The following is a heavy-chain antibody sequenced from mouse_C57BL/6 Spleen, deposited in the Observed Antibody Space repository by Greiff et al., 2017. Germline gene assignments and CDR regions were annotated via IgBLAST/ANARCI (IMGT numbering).Heavy chain of an antibody. CDR3: ARETAQAKDAMDY. J-gene: IGHJ4*01. D-gene: IGHD3-2*02. CDR2: IYPGSGNT. Sequence: VQLQQSGAELVRPGASVKLSCKASGYTFTDYYINWVKQRPGQGLEWIARIYPGSGNTYYNEKFKGKATLTAEKSSSTAYMQLSSLTSEDSAVYFCARETAQAKDAMDYWGQGTSVTVSS. V-gene: IGHV1-76*01. CDR1: GYTFTDYY.